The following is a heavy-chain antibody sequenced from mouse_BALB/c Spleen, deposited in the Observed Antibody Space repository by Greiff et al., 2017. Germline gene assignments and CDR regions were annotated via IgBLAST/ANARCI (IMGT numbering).Heavy chain of an antibody. Sequence: QVQLQQSGAELARPGASVKLSCKASGYTFTSYWMQWVKQRPGQGLEWIGAIYPGDGDTRYTQKFKGKATLTADKSSSTAYMQLSSLASEDSSFYYYSRCEYFDYWGQGTTPTVSS. CDR3: SRCEYFDY. CDR1: GYTFTSYW. V-gene: IGHV1-87*01. CDR2: IYPGDGDT. J-gene: IGHJ2*01.